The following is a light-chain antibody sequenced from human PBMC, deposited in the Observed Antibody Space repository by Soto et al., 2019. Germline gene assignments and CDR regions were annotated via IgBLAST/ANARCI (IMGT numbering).Light chain of an antibody. J-gene: IGKJ1*01. CDR2: GAS. Sequence: EIVLTQSPGTLSLSPGARATLSGRASQSVSNNYLAWYQQKPGQAPRLLIYGASARATDIPARFSGSGSGTEFTLTISSLQSEDFAVYYCQQYYSWPRTFGQGTKVDIK. CDR1: QSVSNN. V-gene: IGKV3-15*01. CDR3: QQYYSWPRT.